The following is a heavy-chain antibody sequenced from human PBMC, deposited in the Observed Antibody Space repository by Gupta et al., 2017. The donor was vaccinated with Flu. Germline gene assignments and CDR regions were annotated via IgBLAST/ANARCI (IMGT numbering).Heavy chain of an antibody. J-gene: IGHJ4*02. D-gene: IGHD2-2*01. CDR2: ISCSGGST. Sequence: EVQLLESGGGLVQPGGSLRLSCAASGFTFSSYALSWVRQAPGKGLEWVSAISCSGGSTYYADSVKGRFTISRDNSKNTLYLQMNSLRAEDTAVYYCAKGPCSRTSCYPYYFDYWGQGTLVTVSS. CDR1: GFTFSSYA. CDR3: AKGPCSRTSCYPYYFDY. V-gene: IGHV3-23*01.